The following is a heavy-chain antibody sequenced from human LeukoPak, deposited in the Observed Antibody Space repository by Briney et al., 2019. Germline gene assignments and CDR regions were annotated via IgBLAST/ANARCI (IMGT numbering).Heavy chain of an antibody. CDR3: VSASYSTSWYWGEGIDY. D-gene: IGHD6-13*01. CDR2: IWYDGTNK. V-gene: IGHV3-33*01. Sequence: GGSLRLSCAASGFTFSTFAMHWVRQAPGKGLEWVALIWYDGTNKYYTDSVKGRFTISRDNSKNTLYLQMNSLRAEDTAVYYCVSASYSTSWYWGEGIDYWGQGTLVTVSS. CDR1: GFTFSTFA. J-gene: IGHJ4*02.